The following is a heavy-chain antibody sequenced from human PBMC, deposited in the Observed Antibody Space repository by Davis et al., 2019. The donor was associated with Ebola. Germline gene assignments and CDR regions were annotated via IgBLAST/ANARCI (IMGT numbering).Heavy chain of an antibody. CDR1: GGSISSYY. V-gene: IGHV4-39*02. CDR3: ARDYYDSRGFDY. Sequence: PSETLSLTCTVSGGSISSYYWSWIRQPPGKGLEWIGSIYYSGSTYYNPSLKSRVTISVDTSKNQFSLKLSSVTAADTAVYYCARDYYDSRGFDYWGQGTLVTVSS. D-gene: IGHD3-22*01. J-gene: IGHJ4*02. CDR2: IYYSGST.